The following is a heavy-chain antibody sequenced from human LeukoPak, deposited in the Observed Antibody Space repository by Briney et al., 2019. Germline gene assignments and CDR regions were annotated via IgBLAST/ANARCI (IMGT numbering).Heavy chain of an antibody. V-gene: IGHV3-7*01. D-gene: IGHD2-15*01. CDR2: IKQDGSEK. CDR1: GFTFRNYW. CDR3: ARDRGGAESHGFDAFDL. Sequence: PGGSLRLLCAPSGFTFRNYWMNWVRQAPEKGLEWVANIKQDGSEKHYVDSVKGRFTISRDNAKNSLYLQMNSLRVDDTAVYYCARDRGGAESHGFDAFDLWGQGTIVTVSS. J-gene: IGHJ3*01.